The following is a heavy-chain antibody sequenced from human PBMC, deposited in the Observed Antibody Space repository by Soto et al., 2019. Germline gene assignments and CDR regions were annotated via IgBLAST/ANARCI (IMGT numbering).Heavy chain of an antibody. D-gene: IGHD6-13*01. CDR3: ARTAAAGRSPFDD. Sequence: PGGSLRLSCAASGFTVSSNYMSWVRQAPGKGLEWGSVIYSGGSTYYADSVKGRFTISRDNSKNTLYLQMNSLRAEDTAVYYCARTAAAGRSPFDDWGQGTLVTVSS. V-gene: IGHV3-53*01. CDR2: IYSGGST. CDR1: GFTVSSNY. J-gene: IGHJ4*02.